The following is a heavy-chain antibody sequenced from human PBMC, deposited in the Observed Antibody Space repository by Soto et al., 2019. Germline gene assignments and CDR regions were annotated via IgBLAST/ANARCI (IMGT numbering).Heavy chain of an antibody. V-gene: IGHV1-18*01. J-gene: IGHJ4*02. CDR3: ARDSQYSTSWQRFGS. D-gene: IGHD6-13*01. Sequence: QVQLVQSEGEMKKPGASVKVSCKASGYTFTNYAISWVRQAPGRGLEWMGWVNTYNGNPNYAQIFQGRVTMTTDTSTGTAYMELRSLKSDDSAIYYCARDSQYSTSWQRFGSWGQGTLVTVSS. CDR2: VNTYNGNP. CDR1: GYTFTNYA.